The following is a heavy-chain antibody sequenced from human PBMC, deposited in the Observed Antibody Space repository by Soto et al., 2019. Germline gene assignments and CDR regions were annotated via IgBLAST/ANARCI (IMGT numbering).Heavy chain of an antibody. CDR3: ARVWGWHFDL. CDR1: GFTISSNY. J-gene: IGHJ2*01. V-gene: IGHV3-53*02. CDR2: VYTGGSA. D-gene: IGHD7-27*01. Sequence: EVQLVETGGGLIQPGGSLTLSCAASGFTISSNYMSWVRQTPGKGLQWVSVVYTGGSANYAESVKGRFTSSRDNSENTLSLPLNSLRAEDTAVNYCARVWGWHFDLWGRGTLVTVSS.